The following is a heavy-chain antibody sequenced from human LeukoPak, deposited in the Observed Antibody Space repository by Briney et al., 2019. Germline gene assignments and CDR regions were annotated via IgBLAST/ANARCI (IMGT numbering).Heavy chain of an antibody. CDR2: IYYSGST. V-gene: IGHV4-59*01. CDR3: ARDRCSGGSCQSDY. Sequence: SETLSLTCTVSGGSMSSYYWSWIRQPPGKGLVWIGYIYYSGSTNYNPSLKSRVTISVDTSKNQFSLKLSSVTAADTAVYYCARDRCSGGSCQSDYWGQGTLVTVSS. D-gene: IGHD2-15*01. J-gene: IGHJ4*02. CDR1: GGSMSSYY.